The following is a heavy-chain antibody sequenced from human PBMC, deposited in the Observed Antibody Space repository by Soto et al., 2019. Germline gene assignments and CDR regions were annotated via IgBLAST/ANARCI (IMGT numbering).Heavy chain of an antibody. V-gene: IGHV3-7*01. CDR2: IKHDGSEK. D-gene: IGHD1-26*01. CDR1: GFTFRSYW. Sequence: EVQLLESGGGLVQPGGSLRLSCAASGFTFRSYWMSWVRQAPGKGLEWVANIKHDGSEKYYVDSVKGRFTISRDNADNTLYLQMNSLSGEDTAVYYCAREAWEMKDWYFDLWGRGTLVTVSS. J-gene: IGHJ2*01. CDR3: AREAWEMKDWYFDL.